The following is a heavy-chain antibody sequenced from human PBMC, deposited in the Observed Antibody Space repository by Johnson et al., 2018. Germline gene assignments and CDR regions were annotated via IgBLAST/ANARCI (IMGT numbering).Heavy chain of an antibody. D-gene: IGHD4-17*01. Sequence: QVQLQESGPGLVKPSETLSLTCTVSGGSISSYYWSWLRQPPGKGLEWIGYIYYSGSTNYNPSLKSRVTISVDTSKNQFSLKLSSVTAADTAVYYCARGRPPTTRRVAFDIWGQGTMVTVSS. CDR1: GGSISSYY. V-gene: IGHV4-59*01. CDR2: IYYSGST. CDR3: ARGRPPTTRRVAFDI. J-gene: IGHJ3*02.